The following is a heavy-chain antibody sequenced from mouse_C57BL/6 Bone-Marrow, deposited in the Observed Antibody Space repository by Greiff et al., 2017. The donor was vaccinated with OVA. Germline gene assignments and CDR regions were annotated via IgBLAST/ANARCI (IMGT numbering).Heavy chain of an antibody. J-gene: IGHJ3*01. D-gene: IGHD1-1*01. CDR1: GYTFTSYW. V-gene: IGHV1-61*01. CDR3: ARGIYYYGSRRLAY. CDR2: IYPSDSET. Sequence: QVQLQQSGAELVRPGSSVKLSCKASGYTFTSYWLDWVKQRPGQGLEWIGNIYPSDSETHYNQKFKDKATLTVDKSSSTAYMQLSSLTSEDSAVYYCARGIYYYGSRRLAYWGQGTLVTVSA.